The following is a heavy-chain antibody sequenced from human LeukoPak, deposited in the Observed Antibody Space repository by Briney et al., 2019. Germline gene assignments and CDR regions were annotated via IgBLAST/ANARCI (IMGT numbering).Heavy chain of an antibody. Sequence: SETLSLTCTVSGVSINSYYWSWIRQPPGKGLEWIGYIYYSGSTNYNPSLKSRVTISVDTSKNKFSLKLSSVTAADTAVYYCATRSTGVAATFDCWGQGALVTVSS. V-gene: IGHV4-59*01. J-gene: IGHJ4*02. CDR1: GVSINSYY. CDR2: IYYSGST. D-gene: IGHD2-15*01. CDR3: ATRSTGVAATFDC.